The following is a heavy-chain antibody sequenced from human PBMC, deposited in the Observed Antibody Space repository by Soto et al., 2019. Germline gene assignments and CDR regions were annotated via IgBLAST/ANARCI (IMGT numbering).Heavy chain of an antibody. Sequence: GGSLRLSCAASGFTFSSYAMSWVRQAPGKGLEWVSAISGSGGSTYYADSVKGRFTISRDNSKNTLYLQMNSLRAEDTAVDYCAKDLSMAVDGYFDYWGQGTLVTVSS. CDR3: AKDLSMAVDGYFDY. CDR2: ISGSGGST. CDR1: GFTFSSYA. J-gene: IGHJ4*02. D-gene: IGHD6-19*01. V-gene: IGHV3-23*01.